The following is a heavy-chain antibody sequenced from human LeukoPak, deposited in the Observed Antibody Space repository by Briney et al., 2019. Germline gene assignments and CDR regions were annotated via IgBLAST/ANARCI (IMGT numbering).Heavy chain of an antibody. V-gene: IGHV4-39*01. CDR1: GGSISSSSYY. CDR2: IYYSGST. CDR3: ARRGYCSSTSCYDQGAFDI. J-gene: IGHJ3*02. D-gene: IGHD2-2*01. Sequence: SETLSLTCSVPGGSISSSSYYWGWIRQPPGKGLEWIGSIYYSGSTYYNPSLKSRVTISVDTSKNQFSLKLSSVTAADTAVYYCARRGYCSSTSCYDQGAFDIWGQGTMATVSS.